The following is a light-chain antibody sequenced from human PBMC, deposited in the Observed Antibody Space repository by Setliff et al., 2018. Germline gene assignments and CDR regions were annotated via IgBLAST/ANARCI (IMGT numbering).Light chain of an antibody. CDR3: SSYTSSYTYV. Sequence: QSVLTQPASVSGSPGQSITISCTGTSSDVGGYNHVSWYQQHPGKVPKLMIYDVSNRPSGVSNRFSGSKSGNTASLTISGLQADDEADYYCSSYTSSYTYVFGTGTKGTVL. CDR1: SSDVGGYNH. J-gene: IGLJ1*01. CDR2: DVS. V-gene: IGLV2-14*03.